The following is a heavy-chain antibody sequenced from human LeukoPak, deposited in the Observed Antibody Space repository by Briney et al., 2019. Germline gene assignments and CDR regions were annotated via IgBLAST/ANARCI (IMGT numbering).Heavy chain of an antibody. D-gene: IGHD1-26*01. J-gene: IGHJ6*03. CDR3: ARVRRGSRGYYYYMDV. V-gene: IGHV4-59*01. CDR1: GGSISSYC. Sequence: ASETLSLTCTVSGGSISSYCWSWIRQPPGKGLEWIGYIYYSGSTNYNPSLKSRVTISVDTSKNQFSLKLSSVTAADTAVYYCARVRRGSRGYYYYMDVWGKGTTVTVSS. CDR2: IYYSGST.